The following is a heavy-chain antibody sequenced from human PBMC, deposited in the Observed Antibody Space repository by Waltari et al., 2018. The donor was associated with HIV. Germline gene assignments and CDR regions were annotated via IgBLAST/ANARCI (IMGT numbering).Heavy chain of an antibody. CDR2: IRSKAHGGTT. D-gene: IGHD2-15*01. CDR1: GFTFRDYA. CDR3: TREKRLTEPAHDH. Sequence: EVQLEESGGGLVQPGRSLRLSCTASGFTFRDYAMTWVRQAPARGLEWVGFIRSKAHGGTTEYAASVKGRFTISRDDSKSVAYLQMNSLKTEDTALYYCTREKRLTEPAHDHWGQGTLVTVSS. J-gene: IGHJ5*02. V-gene: IGHV3-49*04.